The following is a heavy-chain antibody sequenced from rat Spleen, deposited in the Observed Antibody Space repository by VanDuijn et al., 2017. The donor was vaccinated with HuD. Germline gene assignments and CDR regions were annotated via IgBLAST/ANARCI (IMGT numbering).Heavy chain of an antibody. CDR2: ITSGGSNT. V-gene: IGHV5-25*01. CDR1: GFTFSSFA. CDR3: AKGGFAY. D-gene: IGHD5-1*01. Sequence: EVQLVESGGCLVQPGRSLKLSCAASGFTFSSFAMAWVRQAPKKGLEWVATITSGGSNTYYPDSVKGRFTISRDNAKSTLYLQMDSLRSEDTATYYCAKGGFAYWGQGTLVTVSS. J-gene: IGHJ3*01.